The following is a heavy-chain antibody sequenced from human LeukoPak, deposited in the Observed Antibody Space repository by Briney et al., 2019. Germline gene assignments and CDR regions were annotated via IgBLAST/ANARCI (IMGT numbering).Heavy chain of an antibody. D-gene: IGHD6-19*01. CDR2: IYNTGST. Sequence: KPSETLSLTCIVSGGSISSSSYYWGWIRQPPGKGLEWIGSIYNTGSTNQNPSLKRRVTISVDTSKNRISLKLSSVTAADTAVYYCAGIAMGGYYYYGMDVWGQGTTVTVSS. J-gene: IGHJ6*02. CDR1: GGSISSSSYY. CDR3: AGIAMGGYYYYGMDV. V-gene: IGHV4-39*01.